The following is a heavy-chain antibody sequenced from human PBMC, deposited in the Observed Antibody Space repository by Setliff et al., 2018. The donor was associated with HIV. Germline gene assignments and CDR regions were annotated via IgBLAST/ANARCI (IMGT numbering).Heavy chain of an antibody. J-gene: IGHJ5*02. CDR1: GDSITNDGYY. CDR3: ARYTSKVDWFDP. D-gene: IGHD2-2*02. V-gene: IGHV4-39*01. CDR2: IHYNGRT. Sequence: KPSETLSLTCTVSGDSITNDGYYWGWIRQPPGKGLEWIAIIHYNGRTYYDPSLKSRVTIFVDTSKTQFYLKLRSVTASDTAVYYCARYTSKVDWFDPWGQGTLVTVSS.